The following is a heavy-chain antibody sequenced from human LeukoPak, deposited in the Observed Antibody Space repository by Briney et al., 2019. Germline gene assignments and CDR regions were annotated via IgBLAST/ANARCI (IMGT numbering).Heavy chain of an antibody. Sequence: PGGSLRLSCAASGFTVSSNYMSWVRQAPGKGLEWVSVIHSGGSTYYADSVKGRFTISRDNAKNSLYLQMNSLRAEDAAVYYCARAGASTYYDFWSGYYWLDYWGQGTLVTVSS. V-gene: IGHV3-53*01. D-gene: IGHD3-3*01. J-gene: IGHJ4*02. CDR3: ARAGASTYYDFWSGYYWLDY. CDR1: GFTVSSNY. CDR2: IHSGGST.